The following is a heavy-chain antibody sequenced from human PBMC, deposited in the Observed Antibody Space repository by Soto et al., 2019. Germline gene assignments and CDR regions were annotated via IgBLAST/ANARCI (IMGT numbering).Heavy chain of an antibody. V-gene: IGHV4-4*02. CDR2: IYHSGST. CDR3: AREKIMGFFDY. J-gene: IGHJ4*02. D-gene: IGHD3-16*01. CDR1: GGSISSSNC. Sequence: SETLSLTCAVSGGSISSSNCWSWVRQSPGKGLEWIGEIYHSGSTNYNPSLRSRVTISIDNSKNQFSLKLTSVTAADTAVYYCAREKIMGFFDYWGQETLVPVSS.